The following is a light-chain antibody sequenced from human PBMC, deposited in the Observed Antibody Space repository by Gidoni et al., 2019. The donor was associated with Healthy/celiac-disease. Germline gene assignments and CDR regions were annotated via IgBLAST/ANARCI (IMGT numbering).Light chain of an antibody. J-gene: IGLJ2*01. Sequence: QSVLSQPPSVSGAPVQSVTISCTGSSSHIGAGYDVHWYQQLPGTAPKLLIYGNSKRPAGVPDRFSGSKSGTSASLAITGLQAEDEADYYCQSYDSSLSGHVVFGGGTKVTVL. CDR2: GNS. V-gene: IGLV1-40*01. CDR1: SSHIGAGYD. CDR3: QSYDSSLSGHVV.